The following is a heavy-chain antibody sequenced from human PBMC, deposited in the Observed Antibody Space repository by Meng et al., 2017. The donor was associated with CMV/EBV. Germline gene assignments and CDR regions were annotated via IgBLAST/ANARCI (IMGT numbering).Heavy chain of an antibody. D-gene: IGHD2-2*01. V-gene: IGHV3-30-3*01. Sequence: GGSLRLSCAASGFTFSSYAMHWVRQAPGKGLEWVAVISYDGSNKYYADSVKGRFTISRDNSKNTLYLQMNSLRAEDTAVYYCARGLRLGKYQLLRRASGDYWGQGTLVTVSS. CDR2: ISYDGSNK. CDR1: GFTFSSYA. CDR3: ARGLRLGKYQLLRRASGDY. J-gene: IGHJ4*02.